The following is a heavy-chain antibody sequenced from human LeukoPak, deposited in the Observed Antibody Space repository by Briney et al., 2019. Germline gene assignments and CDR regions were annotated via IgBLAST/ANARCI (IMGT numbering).Heavy chain of an antibody. CDR2: IYYSGST. Sequence: PSETLSLTCTVSGGSISSSSYYWGWIRQPPGKGLEWIGSIYYSGSTYYNPSLKSRVTISVDTSKNQFSLKLSSVTAADTAVYYCARQGVVVVQSLYYYYGMDVWGQGTTVTVSS. D-gene: IGHD3-22*01. V-gene: IGHV4-39*01. CDR1: GGSISSSSYY. J-gene: IGHJ6*02. CDR3: ARQGVVVVQSLYYYYGMDV.